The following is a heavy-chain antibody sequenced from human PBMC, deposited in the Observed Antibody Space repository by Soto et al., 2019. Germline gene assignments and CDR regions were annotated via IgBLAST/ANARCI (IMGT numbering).Heavy chain of an antibody. Sequence: PSETLSLTCTVSGGSISSSSYYWGWIRQPPGKGLEWIGSIYYSGSTYYNPSLKSRVTISVDTSKNQFSLKLSSVTAADTAVYYCARVPWADYGGIFDPWGQGTLVTVSS. CDR2: IYYSGST. CDR1: GGSISSSSYY. J-gene: IGHJ5*02. V-gene: IGHV4-39*01. CDR3: ARVPWADYGGIFDP. D-gene: IGHD4-17*01.